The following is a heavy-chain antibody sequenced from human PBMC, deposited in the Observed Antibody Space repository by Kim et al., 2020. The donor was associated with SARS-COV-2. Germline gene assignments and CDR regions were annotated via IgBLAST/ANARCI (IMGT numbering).Heavy chain of an antibody. CDR3: ARASARPMITFGGAEP. CDR1: GYTFTSYG. Sequence: ASVKVSCKASGYTFTSYGISWVRQAPGQGLEWMGWISAYNGNTNYAQKLQGRVTMTTDTSTSTAYMELRSLRSDDTAVYYCARASARPMITFGGAEPWGQGTLVTVSS. D-gene: IGHD3-16*01. CDR2: ISAYNGNT. J-gene: IGHJ5*02. V-gene: IGHV1-18*01.